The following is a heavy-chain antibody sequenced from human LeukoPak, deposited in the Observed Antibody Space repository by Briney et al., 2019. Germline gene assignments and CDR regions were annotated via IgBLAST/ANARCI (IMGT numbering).Heavy chain of an antibody. J-gene: IGHJ5*02. V-gene: IGHV4-30-2*01. CDR1: DGSISSGGYY. CDR2: IYHSGST. Sequence: SETLSLTCTVSDGSISSGGYYWSWIRQPPGKGLEWIGYIYHSGSTYYNPSLKSRVTISVDRSKNQFSLKLSSVTAADTAVYYCARVPTWSGPDRSHRNWFDPWGQGTLVTVSS. D-gene: IGHD3-3*01. CDR3: ARVPTWSGPDRSHRNWFDP.